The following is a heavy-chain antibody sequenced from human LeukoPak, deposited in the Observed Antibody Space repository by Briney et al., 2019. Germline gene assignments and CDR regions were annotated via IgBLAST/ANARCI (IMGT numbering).Heavy chain of an antibody. J-gene: IGHJ4*02. CDR3: ASILLWFVYDY. D-gene: IGHD3-10*01. Sequence: GGSLRLSCAASGFTFSSYAMSWVRQAPGKGLEGLSGITGSCVGLFYADSVKGRFTIYRDKSKNTLYLKMNSLSAEDTAVYYCASILLWFVYDYWGQGALVAVCS. CDR1: GFTFSSYA. V-gene: IGHV3-23*01. CDR2: ITGSCVGL.